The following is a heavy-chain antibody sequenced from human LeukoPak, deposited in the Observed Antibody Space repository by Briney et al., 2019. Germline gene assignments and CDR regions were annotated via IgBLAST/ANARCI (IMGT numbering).Heavy chain of an antibody. CDR3: AKDRDLTKAKYTSTWSAVDY. Sequence: ASVKVSCKVSGYTLTELSIHWVRQAPGQGLEWMGIINPSGGSTSYAQKFQGRVTMTRDTSTSTVYMELSSLRSEDTAVYYCAKDRDLTKAKYTSTWSAVDYWGQGTLVTVSS. V-gene: IGHV1-46*01. J-gene: IGHJ4*02. D-gene: IGHD6-13*01. CDR2: INPSGGST. CDR1: GYTLTELS.